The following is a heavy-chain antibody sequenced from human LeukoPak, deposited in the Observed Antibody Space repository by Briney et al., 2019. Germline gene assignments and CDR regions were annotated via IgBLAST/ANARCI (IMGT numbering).Heavy chain of an antibody. V-gene: IGHV3-30-3*01. J-gene: IGHJ6*02. CDR2: ISYDGINK. CDR3: ARCKGGWSDHFYGMDV. Sequence: GRSLRLSCAASGFTFSSYPMHWVRQAPGKGLEWVVVISYDGINKYYADSVKGRFTISRDNSKNTLYLQMNRLRAEDTAVYYCARCKGGWSDHFYGMDVWGQGTTVTVSS. D-gene: IGHD6-19*01. CDR1: GFTFSSYP.